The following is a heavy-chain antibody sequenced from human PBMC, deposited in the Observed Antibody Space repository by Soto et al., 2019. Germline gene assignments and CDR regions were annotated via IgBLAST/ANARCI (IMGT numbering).Heavy chain of an antibody. Sequence: SETLSLTCTVSGGSISSGGYYWSWIRQHPGKGLEWIGYIYYSGSTYYNPSLKSRVTISVDTSKNQFSLKLSSVTAADTAVYYCARPPTANLDAFDIWGQGTMVTVSS. J-gene: IGHJ3*02. CDR3: ARPPTANLDAFDI. V-gene: IGHV4-31*03. CDR1: GGSISSGGYY. CDR2: IYYSGST. D-gene: IGHD7-27*01.